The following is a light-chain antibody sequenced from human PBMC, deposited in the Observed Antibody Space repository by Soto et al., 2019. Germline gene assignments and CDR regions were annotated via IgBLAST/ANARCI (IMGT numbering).Light chain of an antibody. CDR2: WAS. V-gene: IGKV4-1*01. CDR1: QSVLYSSNNKNY. CDR3: QQYFGSPYT. J-gene: IGKJ2*01. Sequence: DIVMTQSPDSLAVSLGERATINCKSSQSVLYSSNNKNYLAWYQQNPGQPPKLLIYWASARKSVVPDRFSGSGSGTDFTLTISSLQAEDVAVYYCQQYFGSPYTFGQGTKLEIK.